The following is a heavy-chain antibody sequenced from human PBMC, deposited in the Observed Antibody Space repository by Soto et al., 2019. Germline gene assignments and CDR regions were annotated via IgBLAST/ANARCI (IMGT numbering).Heavy chain of an antibody. D-gene: IGHD6-19*01. CDR1: GFTFSSYG. J-gene: IGHJ4*02. CDR2: IWYDGSNE. CDR3: ASDRRGSGWYDYCDF. Sequence: QVQLVESGGGVVQPGRSLRLSCAASGFTFSSYGMHWVRQAPGKGLEWVAVIWYDGSNENYADCVKGRFTISRDNSKNTLSLQMNSLRAEATALYYCASDRRGSGWYDYCDFWGQGTLVTVSS. V-gene: IGHV3-33*01.